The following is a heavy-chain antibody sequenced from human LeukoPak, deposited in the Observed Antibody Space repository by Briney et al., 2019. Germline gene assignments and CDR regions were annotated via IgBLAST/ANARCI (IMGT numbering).Heavy chain of an antibody. V-gene: IGHV3-23*01. CDR1: GFTFSTYG. CDR2: ISGTAAAT. Sequence: GGTLRLSCAASGFTFSTYGMTWVRQAPGKGLEWVSGISGTAAATFYGDSVKGRFTISRDNSKKTVYLQMNSLRAEDTAVYYCARGYGSGSSHIDYWGQGTLVTVSP. D-gene: IGHD3-10*01. J-gene: IGHJ4*02. CDR3: ARGYGSGSSHIDY.